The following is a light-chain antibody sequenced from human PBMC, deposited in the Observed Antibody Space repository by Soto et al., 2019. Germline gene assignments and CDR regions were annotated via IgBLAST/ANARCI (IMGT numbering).Light chain of an antibody. J-gene: IGKJ4*01. CDR2: GAS. CDR1: QSVSNS. CDR3: QQRSNWPLT. Sequence: EIVLTQSPATLSLSPGERATLSCRASQSVSNSLAWYQQKPGQAPRLLIYGASHRATGIPARFSGSGSGTDFTLTISSLEPEDFAVYYCQQRSNWPLTFGGGTKVEIK. V-gene: IGKV3-11*01.